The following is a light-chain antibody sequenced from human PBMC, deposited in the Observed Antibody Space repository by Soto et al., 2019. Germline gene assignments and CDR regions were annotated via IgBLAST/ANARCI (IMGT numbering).Light chain of an antibody. J-gene: IGKJ1*01. CDR3: QQYNNWPTTT. V-gene: IGKV3-15*01. CDR2: GAS. Sequence: EIGMTQSPATLSVSPGERATLSCGGSQSVSSKLAWYQQKPGQAPRLLIYGASTRATGIPARFSGSGSGTEFTLTISSLKSEDFAAYYCQQYNNWPTTTFGHGTKVDIK. CDR1: QSVSSK.